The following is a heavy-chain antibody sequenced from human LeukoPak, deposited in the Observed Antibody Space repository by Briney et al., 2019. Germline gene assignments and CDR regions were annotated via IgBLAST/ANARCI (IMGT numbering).Heavy chain of an antibody. CDR1: GFTFSSYS. D-gene: IGHD2-2*02. J-gene: IGHJ6*04. Sequence: PGGSLRLSCAASGFTFSSYSMNWVRQAPGKGREWVSSISSSSSYIYYADSVKGRFTISRDNAKNSLYLQMNSLRAEDTAVYYCARDWWGAPRSIVVVPAAIRTGLDVWGKGTTVTVSS. V-gene: IGHV3-21*01. CDR3: ARDWWGAPRSIVVVPAAIRTGLDV. CDR2: ISSSSSYI.